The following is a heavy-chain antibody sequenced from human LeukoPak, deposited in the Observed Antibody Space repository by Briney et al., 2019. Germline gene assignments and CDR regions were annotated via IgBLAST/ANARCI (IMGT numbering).Heavy chain of an antibody. D-gene: IGHD4-17*01. V-gene: IGHV4-59*08. CDR2: IYYSGSTDYSGST. J-gene: IGHJ3*02. CDR1: GGSISSHF. Sequence: SETLSLTCTASGGSISSHFWSWIRQPPGKGLEWIAYIYYSGSTDYSGSTDYNPSLKSRVTISVDTSKKQFSLKLSSVTAGDTAVYYCARQTMTTADAFDIWGQGTMVTVSS. CDR3: ARQTMTTADAFDI.